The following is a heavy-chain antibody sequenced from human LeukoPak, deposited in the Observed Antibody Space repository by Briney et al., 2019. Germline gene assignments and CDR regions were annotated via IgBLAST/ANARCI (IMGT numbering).Heavy chain of an antibody. J-gene: IGHJ6*03. CDR1: GYSISSGYY. V-gene: IGHV4-38-2*02. Sequence: PSETLSLTCTVSGYSISSGYYWGWIRQPPGKGLEWIGSIYHSGTTHYNPPLKSRVTISVDTSKNQFSLKLSTVTASDTAVYYCAGGYCSSTSCYTLADYYYYMDVWGKGTTVTVSS. CDR2: IYHSGTT. D-gene: IGHD2-2*02. CDR3: AGGYCSSTSCYTLADYYYYMDV.